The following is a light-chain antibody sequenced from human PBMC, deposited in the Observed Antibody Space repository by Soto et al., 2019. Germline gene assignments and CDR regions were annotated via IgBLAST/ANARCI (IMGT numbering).Light chain of an antibody. Sequence: QSALTQPPSASGSPGQSVTISCTGTSSDVGGYNYVSWYQQHPGKAPKLMIYEVSKRPSGVPDRFSGSKSGNTASLTVSGLQGEDEADYYCNFYAGSTNWVFGRGTKLTVL. CDR2: EVS. J-gene: IGLJ3*02. V-gene: IGLV2-8*01. CDR3: NFYAGSTNWV. CDR1: SSDVGGYNY.